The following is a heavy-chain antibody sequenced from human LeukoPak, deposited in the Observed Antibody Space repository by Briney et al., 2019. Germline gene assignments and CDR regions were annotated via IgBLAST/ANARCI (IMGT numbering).Heavy chain of an antibody. CDR3: ARAPSDCSGGSGYEKTRLSYYYYYGMDV. Sequence: ASVKVSCKASGYTFTGYYMHWVRQAPGQGLEWMGWINPNSGGTNYAQKFQGWVTMTRDTSISTAYMELSRLRSDDTAVYYCARAPSDCSGGSGYEKTRLSYYYYYGMDVWGKGTTVTVSS. CDR2: INPNSGGT. J-gene: IGHJ6*04. V-gene: IGHV1-2*04. CDR1: GYTFTGYY. D-gene: IGHD2-15*01.